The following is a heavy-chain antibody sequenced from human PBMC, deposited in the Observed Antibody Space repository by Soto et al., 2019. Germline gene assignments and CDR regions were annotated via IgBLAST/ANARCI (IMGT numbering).Heavy chain of an antibody. CDR3: ASCLGYCGGDSAYYFDY. D-gene: IGHD2-21*02. Sequence: GESLKISCKGSGYSFTSYWIGWVRQMPGKGLEWMGIIYPGDSDTRYSPSFQGQVTISADKSISTAYLQWSSLKASDTAMYYCASCLGYCGGDSAYYFDYWGQGTLVTVSS. CDR2: IYPGDSDT. V-gene: IGHV5-51*01. J-gene: IGHJ4*02. CDR1: GYSFTSYW.